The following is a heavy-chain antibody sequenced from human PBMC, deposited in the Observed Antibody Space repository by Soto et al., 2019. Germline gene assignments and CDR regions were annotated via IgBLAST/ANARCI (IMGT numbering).Heavy chain of an antibody. CDR3: ARVPSPYGDYVDFDY. Sequence: ASVKVSCKASGYTFTSYGMSWVRQAPGQGLEWMGWISAYNGNTNYAQKLQGRVTMTTDTSTSTAYMELRSLRSDDTAVYYCARVPSPYGDYVDFDYGGQEPLVTVSS. CDR1: GYTFTSYG. D-gene: IGHD4-17*01. CDR2: ISAYNGNT. V-gene: IGHV1-18*01. J-gene: IGHJ4*02.